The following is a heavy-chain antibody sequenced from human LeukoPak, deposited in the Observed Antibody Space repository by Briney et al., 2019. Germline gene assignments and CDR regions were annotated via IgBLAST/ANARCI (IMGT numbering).Heavy chain of an antibody. V-gene: IGHV3-53*01. Sequence: PGGSLRLSCAASGFTVSSNYMSWVRQAPGKGLEWVSVIYSGGSTYYADSVKGRFTISRDNSKNTLYLQMNSLRAEDTAVYYCARAPESDGGFYFDYWGQGTLVTVSS. J-gene: IGHJ4*02. CDR1: GFTVSSNY. CDR2: IYSGGST. D-gene: IGHD1-14*01. CDR3: ARAPESDGGFYFDY.